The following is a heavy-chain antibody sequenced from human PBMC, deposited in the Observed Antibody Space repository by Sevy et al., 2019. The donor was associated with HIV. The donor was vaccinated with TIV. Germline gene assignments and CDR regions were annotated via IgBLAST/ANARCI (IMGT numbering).Heavy chain of an antibody. V-gene: IGHV4-59*13. CDR2: IHSSGNT. J-gene: IGHJ4*02. CDR3: ARYMGSGTSFDY. Sequence: SETLSLTCTVSGGSITNYYWGWIRQPPGMRLEWIGYIHSSGNTNSNPSLKSRVTISVDTSKNQFSLNLKSVTAAETAVYYCARYMGSGTSFDYWGQGTLVTVSS. D-gene: IGHD6-13*01. CDR1: GGSITNYY.